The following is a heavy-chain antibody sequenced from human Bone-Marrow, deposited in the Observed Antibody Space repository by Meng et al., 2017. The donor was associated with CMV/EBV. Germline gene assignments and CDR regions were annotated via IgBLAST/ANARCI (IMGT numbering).Heavy chain of an antibody. CDR1: GYTFTSHY. Sequence: ASVKVSCKASGYTFTSHYIHWVRQAPGQGLEWMGIINPSGDRTRDAQKFQGRVTMTRDTSTSTVYMELSSLRSEDTAVYYCARGTNYFGGVDNWFDPWGQGPLVPVPS. D-gene: IGHD3-10*01. V-gene: IGHV1-46*01. J-gene: IGHJ5*02. CDR2: INPSGDRT. CDR3: ARGTNYFGGVDNWFDP.